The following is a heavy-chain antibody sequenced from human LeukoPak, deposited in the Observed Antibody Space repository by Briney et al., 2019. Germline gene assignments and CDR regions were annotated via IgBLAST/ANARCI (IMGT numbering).Heavy chain of an antibody. CDR3: ARDLSGSSGSSWSPWFDP. CDR1: GYTFTSYG. Sequence: ASVKVSCKASGYTFTSYGISWVRQAPGQGLEWMGWISAYNGNTNYVQKLQGRVTMTTDTSTSTAYMELRSLRSDDTAVYYCARDLSGSSGSSWSPWFDPWGQGTLVTVSS. J-gene: IGHJ5*02. V-gene: IGHV1-18*04. CDR2: ISAYNGNT. D-gene: IGHD6-13*01.